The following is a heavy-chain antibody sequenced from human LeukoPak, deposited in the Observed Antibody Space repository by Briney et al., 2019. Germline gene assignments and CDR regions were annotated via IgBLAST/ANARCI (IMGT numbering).Heavy chain of an antibody. CDR1: GDSVSSNSAA. J-gene: IGHJ6*03. CDR2: TYYRSKWYN. Sequence: SQTLSLTCAISGDSVSSNSAAWNWIRQSPSRGLEWLGRTYYRSKWYNDYAVSVKSRITINPDTSKNQFSLQLNSVTPEDTAVYYCARGAGSIAAAVHYYMDVWGKGTTVTVSS. D-gene: IGHD6-13*01. CDR3: ARGAGSIAAAVHYYMDV. V-gene: IGHV6-1*01.